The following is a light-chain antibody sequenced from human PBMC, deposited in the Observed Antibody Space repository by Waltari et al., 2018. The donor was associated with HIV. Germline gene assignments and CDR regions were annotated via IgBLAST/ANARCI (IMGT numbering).Light chain of an antibody. Sequence: EIVLTQSPGTLYLSQGERATLSFRASQRVSSSYLAWYQQKPGQSPRLFIYGVSSRATGVPDRFSGSGSGTDFTLTISRLEPEDFAVYYCQQYGSSPYTFGQGTKLEIK. CDR1: QRVSSSY. J-gene: IGKJ2*01. V-gene: IGKV3-20*01. CDR3: QQYGSSPYT. CDR2: GVS.